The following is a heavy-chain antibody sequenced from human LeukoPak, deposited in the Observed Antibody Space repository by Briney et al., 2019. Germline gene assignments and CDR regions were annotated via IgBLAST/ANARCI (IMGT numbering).Heavy chain of an antibody. Sequence: PGGALRLSCAASGFTFSSYSMNWVRQAPGKGLGWVSYISSRSSAIYYADSVKGRFTISRDNAKSSLYLQMNSLRDEDTAVYYCARGATGFDYWGQGTLVTVSS. CDR2: ISSRSSAI. J-gene: IGHJ4*02. D-gene: IGHD3-16*01. CDR3: ARGATGFDY. CDR1: GFTFSSYS. V-gene: IGHV3-48*02.